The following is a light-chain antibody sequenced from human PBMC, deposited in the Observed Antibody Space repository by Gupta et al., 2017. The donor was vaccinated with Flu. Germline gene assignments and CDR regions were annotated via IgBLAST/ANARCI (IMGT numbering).Light chain of an antibody. CDR3: AAWDDSLSDVI. CDR1: NSNIGSNY. V-gene: IGLV1-47*01. J-gene: IGLJ2*01. Sequence: QSVLTPPPSASGAPRPRVTISFSGSNSNIGSNYVYWYQQFPGTAPKVLIYINNQRPSGVPDRFSGSRSGTSASLAISGLRSDDEADYYCAAWDDSLSDVIFGGGTRLTVL. CDR2: INN.